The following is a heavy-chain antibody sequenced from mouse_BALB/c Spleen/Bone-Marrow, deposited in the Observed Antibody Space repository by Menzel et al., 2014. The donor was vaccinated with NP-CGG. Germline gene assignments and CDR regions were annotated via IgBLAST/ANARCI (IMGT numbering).Heavy chain of an antibody. J-gene: IGHJ4*01. Sequence: VKLMESGPGLVAPSQSLSITCTVSGFSLTGYGVNWVRQPPGKGLEWLGMIWGDGSTDYNSALKSRLSISKDSPKSQVFLKMNSLQTDDTARYYCAREPHYYAMDYWGQGTSVTVSS. V-gene: IGHV2-6-7*01. CDR3: AREPHYYAMDY. CDR2: IWGDGST. CDR1: GFSLTGYG.